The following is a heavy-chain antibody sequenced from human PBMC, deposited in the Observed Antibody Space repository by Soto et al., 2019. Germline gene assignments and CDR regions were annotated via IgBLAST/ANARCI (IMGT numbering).Heavy chain of an antibody. D-gene: IGHD2-2*01. Sequence: QVQLQESGPGLVKPSGTLSLTCAVSGGSISSSNWWSWVRQPPGKGLEWIGEIYHSGSTNYNPALKSRVTISVDKSKNQFSLKLSAVTAADTAVYYCARAPLVVPAATRIAARPNPFDYWGQGTLVTVSS. V-gene: IGHV4-4*02. CDR1: GGSISSSNW. CDR3: ARAPLVVPAATRIAARPNPFDY. J-gene: IGHJ4*02. CDR2: IYHSGST.